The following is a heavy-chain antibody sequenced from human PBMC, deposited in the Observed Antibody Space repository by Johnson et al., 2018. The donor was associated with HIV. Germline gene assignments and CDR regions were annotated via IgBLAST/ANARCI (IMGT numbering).Heavy chain of an antibody. D-gene: IGHD1-26*01. Sequence: HVQLVESGGGVVQPGGSLRLSCAASGFTFSSYGMHWVRQAPGKGLEWVAFIRYDGSNKYYADSVKGRFTISRDNSKNTLYLQMNSLRAEDTAVYYCAKSTWELRHLDAFDIWGQGTMVTVSS. J-gene: IGHJ3*02. CDR3: AKSTWELRHLDAFDI. CDR1: GFTFSSYG. V-gene: IGHV3-30*02. CDR2: IRYDGSNK.